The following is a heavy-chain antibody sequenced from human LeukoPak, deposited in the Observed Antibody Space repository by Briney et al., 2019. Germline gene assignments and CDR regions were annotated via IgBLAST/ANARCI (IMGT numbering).Heavy chain of an antibody. J-gene: IGHJ3*02. V-gene: IGHV4-61*01. CDR1: GGSVSSGTYY. D-gene: IGHD6-25*01. CDR2: VYYSGTT. Sequence: SETLSLTCTVSGGSVSSGTYYWSWIRQPPGKGLEWIGYVYYSGTTNYNPSLKSRVTISVDTSKNQFSLKVTSVTAADTAVYYCARVKAAGDAFDIWGHGTMVTVSS. CDR3: ARVKAAGDAFDI.